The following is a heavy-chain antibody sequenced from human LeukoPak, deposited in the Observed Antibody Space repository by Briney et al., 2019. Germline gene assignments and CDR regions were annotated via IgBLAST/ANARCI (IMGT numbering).Heavy chain of an antibody. CDR3: VRLLGTVTTYDF. CDR1: GFTFSNRW. V-gene: IGHV3-7*01. D-gene: IGHD1-7*01. Sequence: GGSLRLSCLVSGFTFSNRWMSWVRQASGKGLEWVANIRPDGGGAYYLDSVKGRFTISRDNAENSLFLQMNSLRAEDTAVYYCVRLLGTVTTYDFWGQGTLVTVSS. CDR2: IRPDGGGA. J-gene: IGHJ4*02.